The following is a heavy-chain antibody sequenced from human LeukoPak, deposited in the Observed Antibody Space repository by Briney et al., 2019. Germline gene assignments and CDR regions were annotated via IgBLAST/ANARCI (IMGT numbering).Heavy chain of an antibody. J-gene: IGHJ4*02. CDR3: ARDRSEVYYFDY. CDR1: GFTFSSYG. V-gene: IGHV3-33*01. CDR2: IWYDGSNK. Sequence: GSLRLSCAASGFTFSSYGMHWVRQAPGKGLEWVAVIWYDGSNKYYADSVKGRFTISRDNSKNPLYLQMNSLRAEDTAVYYCARDRSEVYYFDYWGQRALVTVSP.